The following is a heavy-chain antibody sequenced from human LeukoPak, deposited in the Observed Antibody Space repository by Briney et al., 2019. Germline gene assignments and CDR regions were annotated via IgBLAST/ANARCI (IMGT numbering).Heavy chain of an antibody. Sequence: SETLSLTCTVSGYSISTGYYWDWIRQPPGKGLEWIGTFYHGGSTYYNPSLKSRVTISVDTSKNQFSLKLSSVTAADTAVYYCASLYYDFWSGYWDYYYYYYMDVWGKGTTVTVSS. CDR3: ASLYYDFWSGYWDYYYYYYMDV. V-gene: IGHV4-38-2*02. D-gene: IGHD3-3*01. CDR1: GYSISTGYY. CDR2: FYHGGST. J-gene: IGHJ6*03.